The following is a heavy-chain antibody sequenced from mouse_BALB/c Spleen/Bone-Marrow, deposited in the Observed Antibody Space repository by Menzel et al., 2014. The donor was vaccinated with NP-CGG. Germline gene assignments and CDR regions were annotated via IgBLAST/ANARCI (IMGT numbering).Heavy chain of an antibody. CDR1: GYTFTDYN. D-gene: IGHD2-2*01. Sequence: EVKVVESGAELAKPGASVKISCKASGYTFTDYNMDWVKQSHGKSLEWIGDINPNYDSTSYNQKFKGKATLTVDKSSSTAYMELRSLTSEDTAVYYCARLLWLRRGYYFDYWGQGTTLTVSS. CDR2: INPNYDST. CDR3: ARLLWLRRGYYFDY. V-gene: IGHV1-18*01. J-gene: IGHJ2*01.